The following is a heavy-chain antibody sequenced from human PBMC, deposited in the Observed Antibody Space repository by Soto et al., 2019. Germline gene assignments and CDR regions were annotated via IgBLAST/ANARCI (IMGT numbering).Heavy chain of an antibody. CDR2: IDYTGST. D-gene: IGHD3-22*01. CDR3: ASTFYYHASGYYYITTGQFDS. V-gene: IGHV4-39*01. Sequence: SETLSLTCTVSGGSISSRSYYWAWIRQAPGKRMEWIGSIDYTGSTYYNPSLKSRVTTSIDTSKTQFSLNLGSVTAADSATFNCASTFYYHASGYYYITTGQFDSWGRGTLVNVCS. J-gene: IGHJ4*02. CDR1: GGSISSRSYY.